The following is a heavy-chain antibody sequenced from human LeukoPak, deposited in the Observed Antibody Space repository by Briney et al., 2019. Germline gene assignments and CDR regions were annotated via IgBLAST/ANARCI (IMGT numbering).Heavy chain of an antibody. CDR2: IYSGGST. CDR1: GFTVSSNY. CDR3: ARAQQMDDAFDI. V-gene: IGHV3-66*02. Sequence: GGSLRLSCVASGFTVSSNYMSWVRQAPGKGLEWVSVIYSGGSTYYADSVKGRFTISRDNSKNTLYLQMNSLRAEDTAVYYCARAQQMDDAFDIWGQGTMVTVSS. D-gene: IGHD6-13*01. J-gene: IGHJ3*02.